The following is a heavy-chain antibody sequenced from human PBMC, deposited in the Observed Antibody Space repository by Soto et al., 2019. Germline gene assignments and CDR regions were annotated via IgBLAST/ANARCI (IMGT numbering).Heavy chain of an antibody. CDR3: ARDRKGLGWLGELSYYYGMDV. CDR1: GGSISSYY. CDR2: IYYSGST. J-gene: IGHJ6*02. D-gene: IGHD3-10*01. V-gene: IGHV4-59*01. Sequence: SETLSLTCTVSGGSISSYYWSWIRQPPGKGLEWIVYIYYSGSTNYNPSLKSRVTISVDTSKNQFSLKLSSVTAADTAVYYCARDRKGLGWLGELSYYYGMDVWGQGTTVTVSS.